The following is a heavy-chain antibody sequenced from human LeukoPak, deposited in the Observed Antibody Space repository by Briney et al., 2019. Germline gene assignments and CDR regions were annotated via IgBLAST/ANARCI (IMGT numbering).Heavy chain of an antibody. CDR3: ARDGGWAFDY. V-gene: IGHV3-64*01. Sequence: GGSLRLSCAASGFTFSSYAMHWVRQAPGKGLEHVSAITGDGRSTYYANSVKGRFTISRDNSKNTLYLQMNSLRAEDTAVYYCARDGGWAFDYWGQGTLVTVSS. D-gene: IGHD3-16*01. CDR2: ITGDGRST. J-gene: IGHJ4*02. CDR1: GFTFSSYA.